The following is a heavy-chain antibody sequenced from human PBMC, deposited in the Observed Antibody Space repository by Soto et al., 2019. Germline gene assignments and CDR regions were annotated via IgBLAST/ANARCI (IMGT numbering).Heavy chain of an antibody. J-gene: IGHJ3*02. CDR2: IYWDNDD. CDR3: ARVVITFGGFLETDAFDI. Sequence: QITLKESGPMLVKPTQTLTLTCAFSGFSLTTTRVGVGWIRQPPGKALEWLAVIYWDNDDRYSPSLKRRLTITKDTTNNQLVLTMTNMDPVDTATYYCARVVITFGGFLETDAFDIWGQGTMVSVSS. V-gene: IGHV2-5*02. D-gene: IGHD3-16*02. CDR1: GFSLTTTRVG.